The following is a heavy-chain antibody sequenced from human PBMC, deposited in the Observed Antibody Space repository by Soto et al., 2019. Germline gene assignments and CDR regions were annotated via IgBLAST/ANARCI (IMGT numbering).Heavy chain of an antibody. D-gene: IGHD4-17*01. CDR1: GVSISSSIYY. Sequence: PSETLSLTCTVSGVSISSSIYYWGWIRQPPGKGLEWIGSIYYSGSTYYNPSLKSRVTISVDTSKNQFSLKLSSVTAADTAVYYCARSLTTVVTMDVWGQGTTVTVSS. CDR2: IYYSGST. CDR3: ARSLTTVVTMDV. J-gene: IGHJ6*02. V-gene: IGHV4-39*01.